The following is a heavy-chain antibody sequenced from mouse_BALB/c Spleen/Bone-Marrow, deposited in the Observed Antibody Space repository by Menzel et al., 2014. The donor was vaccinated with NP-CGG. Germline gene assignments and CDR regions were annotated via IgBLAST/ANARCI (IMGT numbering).Heavy chain of an antibody. J-gene: IGHJ1*01. CDR3: ARVVTTATLYWYFDV. V-gene: IGHV5-4*02. Sequence: EVQVVESGGGLVKPGGSLKLSCAASGFTFSDYYMYWVRQTPEKGLEWVATISDGGSSTYYPDSVKGRFTISRDNAKNNLYLQMSSLKSEDTAMYYCARVVTTATLYWYFDVWGAGTTVTVSS. D-gene: IGHD1-2*01. CDR1: GFTFSDYY. CDR2: ISDGGSST.